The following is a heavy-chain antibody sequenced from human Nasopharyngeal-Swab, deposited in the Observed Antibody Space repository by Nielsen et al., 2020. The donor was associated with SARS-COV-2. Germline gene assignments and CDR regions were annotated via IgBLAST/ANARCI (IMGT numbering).Heavy chain of an antibody. CDR1: GGSISSSSYF. D-gene: IGHD1-7*01. CDR3: ARGRNYVYTPFDY. Sequence: SETLSLTCTVSGGSISSSSYFWSWVRQPPEKGLEWIGYIHYGGSTNYNPSLKSRVTISVDMSKNQFSLRLASVTAADTAVYYCARGRNYVYTPFDYWGQGSLVTVSS. CDR2: IHYGGST. V-gene: IGHV4-61*01. J-gene: IGHJ4*02.